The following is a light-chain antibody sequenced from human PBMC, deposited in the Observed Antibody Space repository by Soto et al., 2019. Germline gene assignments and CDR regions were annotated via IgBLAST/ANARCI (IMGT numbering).Light chain of an antibody. CDR1: SSDVGGYNY. Sequence: QSALTQPASVSGSPGQSITISCTGTSSDVGGYNYVSWNQQHPGKVPKLMIYDVSNRPSGVSNRFSGSKSGNTASLTISGLQAEDEADYYCSSYTSSSTLVFGGGTQLTVL. CDR3: SSYTSSSTLV. J-gene: IGLJ2*01. V-gene: IGLV2-14*03. CDR2: DVS.